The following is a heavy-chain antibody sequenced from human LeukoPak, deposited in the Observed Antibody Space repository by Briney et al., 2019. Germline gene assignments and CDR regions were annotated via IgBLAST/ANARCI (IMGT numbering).Heavy chain of an antibody. CDR2: IYGDGTSA. J-gene: IGHJ6*03. V-gene: IGHV3-74*01. D-gene: IGHD2-21*02. CDR1: GFTLRNYW. CDR3: ARVAYCGGDCYSLDYYYMDV. Sequence: GGSLRLSCAASGFTLRNYWMHWVRQTPGKGLLWVSRIYGDGTSATYAGSVKGRSTISRDNAKNTLYLQMNSLRAEDTAVYYCARVAYCGGDCYSLDYYYMDVWGKGTTVTVSS.